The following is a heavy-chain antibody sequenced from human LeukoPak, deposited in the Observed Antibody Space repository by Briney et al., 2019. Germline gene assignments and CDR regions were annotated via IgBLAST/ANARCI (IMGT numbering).Heavy chain of an antibody. CDR1: GFTFSSYW. CDR2: IKQDGSEK. CDR3: ARFLSGYSYGNFDY. J-gene: IGHJ4*02. Sequence: PGGSLRLSCAASGFTFSSYWMSRVRQAPGKGLEWVANIKQDGSEKYYVDSVKGRFTISRDNAKNSLYLQMNSLRAEYTAVYYCARFLSGYSYGNFDYWGQGTLVTVSS. D-gene: IGHD5-18*01. V-gene: IGHV3-7*01.